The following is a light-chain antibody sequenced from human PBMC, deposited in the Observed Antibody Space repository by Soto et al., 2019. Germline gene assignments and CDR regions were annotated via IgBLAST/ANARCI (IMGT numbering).Light chain of an antibody. CDR2: EVT. Sequence: QSALTQPPSASGSPGQSVTISCTGTSSDVRAYNYVSWYQQHAGKAPKLVIYEVTKRPSGVPDRFSGSKYANTASLTVSGLEAEDEAHYYCSSVADRRNCVFGGGTQHTV. J-gene: IGLJ7*01. CDR3: SSVADRRNCV. CDR1: SSDVRAYNY. V-gene: IGLV2-8*01.